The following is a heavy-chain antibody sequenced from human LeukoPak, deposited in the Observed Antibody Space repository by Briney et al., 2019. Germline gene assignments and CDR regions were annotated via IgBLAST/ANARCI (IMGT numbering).Heavy chain of an antibody. CDR1: GFTFNNAW. CDR2: IKSKTDGGTT. Sequence: GRSLRLSCAASGFTFNNAWMSWVRQAPGQGLEWVGLIKSKTDGGTTHYAAPVKGTFTISIDNSKNTLPLQMNSLKTEDTAVYYCTTEAYNSGSPGGYFDYWGQGTLVTVSS. V-gene: IGHV3-15*01. D-gene: IGHD6-19*01. CDR3: TTEAYNSGSPGGYFDY. J-gene: IGHJ4*02.